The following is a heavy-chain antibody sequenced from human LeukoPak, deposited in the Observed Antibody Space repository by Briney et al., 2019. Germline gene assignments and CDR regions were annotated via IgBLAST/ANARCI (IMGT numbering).Heavy chain of an antibody. CDR1: GGSLSSYY. CDR3: AVGATTIGAFDI. D-gene: IGHD1-26*01. J-gene: IGHJ3*02. CDR2: IYYSGST. Sequence: SETLSLTCTVSGGSLSSYYWSWIRQPPGKGLEWIGYIYYSGSTNYNPSLKSRVTIPVDTSKNQFSLKLSSVTAADTAVYYCAVGATTIGAFDICGQGKIVPVSA. V-gene: IGHV4-59*01.